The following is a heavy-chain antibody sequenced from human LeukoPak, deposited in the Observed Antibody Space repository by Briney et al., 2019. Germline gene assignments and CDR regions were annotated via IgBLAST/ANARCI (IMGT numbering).Heavy chain of an antibody. CDR3: AKDKGGGYGNDGFDI. CDR1: GFTSSSYG. D-gene: IGHD3-16*01. Sequence: GGSLRLSCAASGFTSSSYGMHWVRQAPGKGLEWVAVISYDGSNQYYADSVKGRFTISRDNSKNTLYLQMNSLRAEDTAVYYCAKDKGGGYGNDGFDIWGRGTMVTVSS. J-gene: IGHJ3*02. V-gene: IGHV3-30*18. CDR2: ISYDGSNQ.